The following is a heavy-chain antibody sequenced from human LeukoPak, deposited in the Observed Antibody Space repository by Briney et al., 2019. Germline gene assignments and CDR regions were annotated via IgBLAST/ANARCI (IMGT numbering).Heavy chain of an antibody. Sequence: PSETLSLTCAVYGGSFSGYYWSWIRQPPGKGLEWIGEINHSGSTNYNPSLKSRVTISVDTSKNQFPLKLSSVTAADTAVYYCARGRGQWLVYWGQGTLVTVSS. CDR3: ARGRGQWLVY. CDR2: INHSGST. CDR1: GGSFSGYY. J-gene: IGHJ4*02. D-gene: IGHD6-19*01. V-gene: IGHV4-34*01.